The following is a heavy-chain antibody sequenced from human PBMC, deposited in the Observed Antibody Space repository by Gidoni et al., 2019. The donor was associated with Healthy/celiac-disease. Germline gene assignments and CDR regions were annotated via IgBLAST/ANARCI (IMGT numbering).Heavy chain of an antibody. D-gene: IGHD6-19*01. V-gene: IGHV3-48*03. CDR2: ISSSGSTI. CDR1: GFTFSSYE. Sequence: EVQLVESGGGLVQPGGSLRLSCAASGFTFSSYEMNWVRQAPGKGLEWVSYISSSGSTIYYADSVKGRFTISRDNAKNSLYLQMNSLRAEDTAVYYCARDGVAVAGHWYFDLWGRGTLVTVSS. J-gene: IGHJ2*01. CDR3: ARDGVAVAGHWYFDL.